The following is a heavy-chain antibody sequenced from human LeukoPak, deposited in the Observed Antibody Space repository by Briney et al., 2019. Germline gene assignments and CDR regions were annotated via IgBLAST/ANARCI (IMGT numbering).Heavy chain of an antibody. Sequence: PSETLSLTCTVSGGSISSYYWSWIRQPPGKGPEWIGYIYYSGSTNYNPSLKSRVTISVDTSKKQFSLKLSSVTAADTAVYYCARGLWGSDSSGYYRHYFDYWGQGTLVTVSS. J-gene: IGHJ4*02. CDR3: ARGLWGSDSSGYYRHYFDY. V-gene: IGHV4-59*01. D-gene: IGHD3-22*01. CDR2: IYYSGST. CDR1: GGSISSYY.